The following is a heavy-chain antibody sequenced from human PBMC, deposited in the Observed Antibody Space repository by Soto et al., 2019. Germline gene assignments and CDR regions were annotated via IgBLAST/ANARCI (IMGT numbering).Heavy chain of an antibody. Sequence: PGGSLRLSCAASGFTFSDYYMSWMRQAPGKGLEWVSFISSRTTSHTNYAGSVKGRFTISRDNAKNSLYLQMNSLRAEDTAVYYCARQGLITGTLLHYYGMDVWG. D-gene: IGHD1-20*01. V-gene: IGHV3-11*06. CDR3: ARQGLITGTLLHYYGMDV. CDR1: GFTFSDYY. CDR2: ISSRTTSHT. J-gene: IGHJ6*01.